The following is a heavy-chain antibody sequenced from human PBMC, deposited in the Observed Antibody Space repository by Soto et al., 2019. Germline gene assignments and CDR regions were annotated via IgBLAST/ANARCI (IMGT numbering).Heavy chain of an antibody. Sequence: SVKVSCKASGGTFSSYAISWVRQAPGQGLEWMGGIIPIFGTANYAQKFQGRVTITADESTSTAYMELSSLRSEDTAVYYCARGVGVYDILTGYSKAANWFDPWGQGTLVTVSS. CDR1: GGTFSSYA. J-gene: IGHJ5*02. D-gene: IGHD3-9*01. CDR2: IIPIFGTA. V-gene: IGHV1-69*13. CDR3: ARGVGVYDILTGYSKAANWFDP.